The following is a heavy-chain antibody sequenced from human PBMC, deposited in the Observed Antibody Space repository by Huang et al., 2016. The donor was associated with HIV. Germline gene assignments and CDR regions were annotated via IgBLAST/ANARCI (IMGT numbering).Heavy chain of an antibody. Sequence: QVQLVQSGAEVKKPGASVKVSCKPSGYTFADYFIHWVRQAPGQGIEWMAWLNPKTGATNYAQKFLGRVTVTGDTSINTAYMEFSGLTSDDTANYYCTRDGVAPDEEFDYWGQGTLIIVSS. V-gene: IGHV1-2*02. J-gene: IGHJ4*02. CDR1: GYTFADYF. CDR2: LNPKTGAT. D-gene: IGHD5-12*01. CDR3: TRDGVAPDEEFDY.